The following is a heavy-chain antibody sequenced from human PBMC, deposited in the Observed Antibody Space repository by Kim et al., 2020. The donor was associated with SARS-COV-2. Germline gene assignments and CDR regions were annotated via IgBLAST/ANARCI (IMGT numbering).Heavy chain of an antibody. D-gene: IGHD6-19*01. Sequence: GGSLRLSCAASGFTFSSYSMNWVRQAPGKGLEWVSSISSSSSYIYYADSVKGRFTISRDNAKNSLYLQMNSLRAEDTAVYYCARDFPPLIAVAGEFDYWGQGTLVTVSS. CDR2: ISSSSSYI. V-gene: IGHV3-21*01. CDR1: GFTFSSYS. CDR3: ARDFPPLIAVAGEFDY. J-gene: IGHJ4*02.